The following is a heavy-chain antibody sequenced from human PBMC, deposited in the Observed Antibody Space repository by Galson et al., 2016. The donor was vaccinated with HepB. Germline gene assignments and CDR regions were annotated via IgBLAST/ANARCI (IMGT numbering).Heavy chain of an antibody. CDR1: GFTFRNCD. J-gene: IGHJ4*02. D-gene: IGHD6-13*01. Sequence: SLRLSCAASGFTFRNCDMTWVRQAPGKGLEWVSSIGTTSNYIYYADSVRGRFTISRDNSKNTLYLQMNSLRAEDTAVYYCAKPRSSSWYDFDYWGQGTLVTVSS. CDR3: AKPRSSSWYDFDY. V-gene: IGHV3-21*04. CDR2: IGTTSNYI.